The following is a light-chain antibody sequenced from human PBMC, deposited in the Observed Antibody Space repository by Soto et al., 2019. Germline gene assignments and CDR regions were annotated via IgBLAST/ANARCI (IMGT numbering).Light chain of an antibody. CDR1: QSVSSSY. Sequence: ESLLTQSPGTLSLSPGERATLSCRASQSVSSSYLAWYQQKPGQAPRLLIYGASSRATGIPDRFSGSGSGTDFTLTISRLEPEDFAVYYCQQYGSSPRTFGQGTKVDIK. V-gene: IGKV3-20*01. CDR3: QQYGSSPRT. J-gene: IGKJ1*01. CDR2: GAS.